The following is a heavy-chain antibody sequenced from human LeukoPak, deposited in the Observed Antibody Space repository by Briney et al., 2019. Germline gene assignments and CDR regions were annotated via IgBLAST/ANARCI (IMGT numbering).Heavy chain of an antibody. CDR3: ARQQRGSSGYYVLVV. CDR2: IIPIFGTA. J-gene: IGHJ4*02. Sequence: ASVKVSCKASGGTSSSYAISWVRQAPGQGLEWMGGIIPIFGTANYAQKFHGRVTITAAESTSTAYVELSSLRSEDTAVYYCARQQRGSSGYYVLVVWGQGTLVTVSS. D-gene: IGHD3-22*01. V-gene: IGHV1-69*13. CDR1: GGTSSSYA.